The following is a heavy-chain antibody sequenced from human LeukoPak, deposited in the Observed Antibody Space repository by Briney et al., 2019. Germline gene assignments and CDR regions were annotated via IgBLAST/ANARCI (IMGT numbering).Heavy chain of an antibody. V-gene: IGHV3-23*01. CDR3: AKWGDYDILTGYYVPDY. CDR2: ITGSVGSS. J-gene: IGHJ4*02. CDR1: GFTFTNYA. Sequence: GTSLRLSCVASGFTFTNYAMSWVRQAPGKGLEWVSAITGSVGSSYYADSVKGRFTISRDNSKNTLYLQVNSLRAEDTAVYYCAKWGDYDILTGYYVPDYWGQGTLVTVSS. D-gene: IGHD3-9*01.